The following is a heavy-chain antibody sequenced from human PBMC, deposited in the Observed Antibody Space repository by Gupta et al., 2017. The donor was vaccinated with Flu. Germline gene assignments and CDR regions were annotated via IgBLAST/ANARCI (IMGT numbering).Heavy chain of an antibody. D-gene: IGHD6-13*01. CDR1: GGSFSGYY. CDR3: ALIAAAGTSSEPRVDY. J-gene: IGHJ4*02. Sequence: QVQLQQWGAGLLKPSETLSLTCAVYGGSFSGYYWSWIRQPPGKGLEWIGEINHSGSTNYNPSLKSRVTISVDTSKNQFSLKLSSVTAADTAVYYCALIAAAGTSSEPRVDYWGQGTLVTVSS. CDR2: INHSGST. V-gene: IGHV4-34*01.